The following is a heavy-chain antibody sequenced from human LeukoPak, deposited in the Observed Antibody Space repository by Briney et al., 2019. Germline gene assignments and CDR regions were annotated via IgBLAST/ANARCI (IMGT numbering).Heavy chain of an antibody. D-gene: IGHD6-13*01. CDR2: ISYDGSKK. Sequence: GGSLRLSCAASGFTFSSYGMHWVRQAPGKGLEWVAVISYDGSKKDYADSVKGRFTISRDNSKNTLYLQMNSLGAEDTAVYYCAKDVPPAALDYYFDYWGQGTLVTVSS. CDR3: AKDVPPAALDYYFDY. CDR1: GFTFSSYG. J-gene: IGHJ4*02. V-gene: IGHV3-30*18.